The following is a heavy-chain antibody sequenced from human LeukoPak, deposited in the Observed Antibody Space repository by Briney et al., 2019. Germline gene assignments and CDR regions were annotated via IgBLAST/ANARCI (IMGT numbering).Heavy chain of an antibody. J-gene: IGHJ2*01. CDR3: ARDGSGAVAAIIPDWYFDL. CDR2: IYYSGST. V-gene: IGHV4-30-4*08. D-gene: IGHD6-19*01. Sequence: SQTLSLTCTVSGGSISSGDYYWSWIRQPPGKGLEWIGYIYYSGSTYYNPSLKSRVTISVDTSKNQFSLKLSSVTAADTAVYYCARDGSGAVAAIIPDWYFDLWGRGTLVTVSS. CDR1: GGSISSGDYY.